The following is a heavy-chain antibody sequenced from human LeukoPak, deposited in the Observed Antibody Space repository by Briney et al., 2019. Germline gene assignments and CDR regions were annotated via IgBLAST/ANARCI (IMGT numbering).Heavy chain of an antibody. V-gene: IGHV3-43*02. Sequence: PGGSLRLSCAASGFTFDDYAMHWVRQAPGKGLEWVSLISGDGGSTYYADSVKGRFTISRDNSKNSLYLQMNSLRTEDTALYYCAKDRIQLWLRGGFDYWGQGTLVAVSS. D-gene: IGHD5-18*01. J-gene: IGHJ4*02. CDR1: GFTFDDYA. CDR3: AKDRIQLWLRGGFDY. CDR2: ISGDGGST.